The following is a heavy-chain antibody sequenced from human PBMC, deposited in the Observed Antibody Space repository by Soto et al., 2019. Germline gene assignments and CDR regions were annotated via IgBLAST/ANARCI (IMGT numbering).Heavy chain of an antibody. Sequence: GGSLRLSCTASGFTFGDYAMNWFRQAPGKGLEWVGFIRSKAYGGTTEYAASVKGRFTISRDDSKSIAYLQMNSLKTEDTAVYYCTTYCSGGSCYSYAFDIWGQGTMVTVSS. CDR3: TTYCSGGSCYSYAFDI. CDR2: IRSKAYGGTT. J-gene: IGHJ3*02. V-gene: IGHV3-49*03. CDR1: GFTFGDYA. D-gene: IGHD2-15*01.